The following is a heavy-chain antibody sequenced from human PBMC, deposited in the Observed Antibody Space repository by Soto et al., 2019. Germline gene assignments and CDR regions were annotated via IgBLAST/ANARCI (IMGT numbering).Heavy chain of an antibody. J-gene: IGHJ4*02. V-gene: IGHV4-39*01. CDR2: IFYSGNT. D-gene: IGHD2-2*02. Sequence: SETLSLTCTFSGGSISSSSYYWGWIRQPPGKGLEWIGGIFYSGNTYYNPSLKSRVTISVDTSKNQFSLKLSSVTAADTAVYYCARHVRGYCSSTSCHTDYWGQGTLVTVSS. CDR1: GGSISSSSYY. CDR3: ARHVRGYCSSTSCHTDY.